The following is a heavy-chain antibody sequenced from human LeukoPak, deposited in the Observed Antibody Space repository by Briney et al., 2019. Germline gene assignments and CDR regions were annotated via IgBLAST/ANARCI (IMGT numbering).Heavy chain of an antibody. CDR2: IKQGGREK. CDR1: GFTFSSYW. Sequence: GGSLRLSCAASGFTFSSYWMTWVRQAPGKGLEWVANIKQGGREKYYADSVKGRFTISRDNAKNTLYLQMNSLRADDTAVYYCTRGGLEPVDFWGQGTLVTVSS. CDR3: TRGGLEPVDF. D-gene: IGHD1-1*01. V-gene: IGHV3-7*02. J-gene: IGHJ4*02.